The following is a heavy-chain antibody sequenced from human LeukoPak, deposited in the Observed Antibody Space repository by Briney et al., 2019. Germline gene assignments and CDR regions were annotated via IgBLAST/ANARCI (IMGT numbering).Heavy chain of an antibody. V-gene: IGHV3-74*01. CDR3: ATDLFFGRGY. CDR2: IDSDGYST. Sequence: GGSLRLSCAASRFTFNTYWMHWVRQAPGKGLVWVSRIDSDGYSTAYADSVKGRSTISRDNAKNSLYLQMNSLRAEDTAVYYCATDLFFGRGYWGQGTLVTVSS. D-gene: IGHD2-21*01. CDR1: RFTFNTYW. J-gene: IGHJ4*02.